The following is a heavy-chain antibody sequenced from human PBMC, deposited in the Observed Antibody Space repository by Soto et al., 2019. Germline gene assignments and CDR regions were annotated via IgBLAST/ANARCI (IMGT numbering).Heavy chain of an antibody. CDR2: IKTRADNYAT. CDR3: TRSSGPEVYWFDS. D-gene: IGHD1-1*01. CDR1: GFALSDSA. Sequence: EVQLVESGGGLVQPGGSLKISCAASGFALSDSAVHWVRQAPGKGLEWVGRIKTRADNYATVLAASVRGRFTIFRDDSSNTASLQMPSLRTEDTAVYFCTRSSGPEVYWFDSWGQGTLVTVSS. V-gene: IGHV3-73*02. J-gene: IGHJ5*01.